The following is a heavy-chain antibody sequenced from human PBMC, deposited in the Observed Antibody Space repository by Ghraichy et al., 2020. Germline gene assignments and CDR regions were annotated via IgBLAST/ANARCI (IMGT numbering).Heavy chain of an antibody. V-gene: IGHV4-34*01. Sequence: SETLSLTCAVYGGSFSGYYWSWIRQPPGKGLEWIGEINHSGSTNYNPSLKSRVTISVDTSKNQFSLKLSSVTAADTAVYYCARIFSGVRPYYYYYMDVWGKGTTVTVSS. CDR2: INHSGST. J-gene: IGHJ6*03. D-gene: IGHD7-27*01. CDR1: GGSFSGYY. CDR3: ARIFSGVRPYYYYYMDV.